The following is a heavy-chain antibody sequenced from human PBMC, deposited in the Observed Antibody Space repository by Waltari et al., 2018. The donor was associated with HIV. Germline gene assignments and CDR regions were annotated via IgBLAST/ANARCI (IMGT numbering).Heavy chain of an antibody. D-gene: IGHD4-4*01. CDR3: AIIGYSNPDYYYGMDV. Sequence: QVQLVQSGAEVKKPGASVKVSCKASGYTFTSYGISWVRQAPGQGLEWMGWISAYNGNTNDAQKLQGRVTRTTDTSTSTAYMELRSLRSDDTAVYYCAIIGYSNPDYYYGMDVWGQGTTVTVSS. CDR2: ISAYNGNT. V-gene: IGHV1-18*01. CDR1: GYTFTSYG. J-gene: IGHJ6*02.